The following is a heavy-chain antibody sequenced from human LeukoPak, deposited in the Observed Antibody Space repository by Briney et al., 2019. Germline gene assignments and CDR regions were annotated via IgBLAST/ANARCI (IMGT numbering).Heavy chain of an antibody. CDR3: AKRASGSGTSLYYFDY. CDR1: GFTFSSYA. CDR2: ISNSGGST. D-gene: IGHD3-10*01. V-gene: IGHV3-23*01. J-gene: IGHJ4*02. Sequence: GGSLRLSCAASGFTFSSYAMSWVRQAPGKGLEWVSVISNSGGSTFYADSVKGRFTISRDNSKNTLYLQMNSQRAEDTAVYYCAKRASGSGTSLYYFDYWGQGTLVTVSS.